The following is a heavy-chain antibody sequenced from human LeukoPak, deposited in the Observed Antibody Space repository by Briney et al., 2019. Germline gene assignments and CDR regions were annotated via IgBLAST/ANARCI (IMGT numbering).Heavy chain of an antibody. D-gene: IGHD3-3*01. CDR1: GESFNVYF. V-gene: IGHV4-34*01. J-gene: IGHJ4*02. CDR2: INHIGRT. Sequence: SETLSLTCTVYGESFNVYFWSLIRQPPGKGLEWIGEINHIGRTNSDPSVKSRVTMSIDTSKNQFSLKLTSVSAADTAVYYCARGYEGYLDYWGQGTLVTVSS. CDR3: ARGYEGYLDY.